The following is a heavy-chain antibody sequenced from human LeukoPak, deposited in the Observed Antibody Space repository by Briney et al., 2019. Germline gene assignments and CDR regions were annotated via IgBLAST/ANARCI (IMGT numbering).Heavy chain of an antibody. Sequence: GGSLRLSCAASGFTFSSYWMHWVRQGPGKGLVWVSRIYSDGSRTTYADSVKGRFTISRDNSKNTLYLQMNSLRAEDTAVYYCARDQQGYYYDSSGGSHDYWGQGTLVTVSS. CDR1: GFTFSSYW. J-gene: IGHJ4*02. D-gene: IGHD3-22*01. CDR2: IYSDGSRT. V-gene: IGHV3-74*01. CDR3: ARDQQGYYYDSSGGSHDY.